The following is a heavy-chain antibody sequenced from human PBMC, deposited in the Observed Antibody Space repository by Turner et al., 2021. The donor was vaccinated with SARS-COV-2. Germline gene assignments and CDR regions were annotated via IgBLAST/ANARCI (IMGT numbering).Heavy chain of an antibody. CDR3: ATDEAAMVRGVIPYYYYGMDV. Sequence: EVQLVQSGAEVKKPGATVKISCKVSGYTFTDYYMHWVQQAPGKGLEWMGLVDPEDGETIYAEKFQGRVTITADTSTDTAYMELSSLRSEDTAVYYCATDEAAMVRGVIPYYYYGMDVWGQGTTDTVSS. V-gene: IGHV1-69-2*01. CDR2: VDPEDGET. J-gene: IGHJ6*02. D-gene: IGHD3-10*01. CDR1: GYTFTDYY.